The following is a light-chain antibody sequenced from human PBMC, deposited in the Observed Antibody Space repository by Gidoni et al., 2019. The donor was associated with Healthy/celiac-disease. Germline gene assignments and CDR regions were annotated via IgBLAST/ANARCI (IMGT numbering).Light chain of an antibody. Sequence: QSVLTQPPSVSAAPGQKVTNSCSGSTSNIGNNYVSWYQQLPGTAPKLLIYANNNRPSGIPDRFSGSKSGTSATLGITGLQTGDEADYYCGTWDGSLSAVVFGGGTKLTVL. J-gene: IGLJ2*01. CDR1: TSNIGNNY. CDR2: ANN. V-gene: IGLV1-51*01. CDR3: GTWDGSLSAVV.